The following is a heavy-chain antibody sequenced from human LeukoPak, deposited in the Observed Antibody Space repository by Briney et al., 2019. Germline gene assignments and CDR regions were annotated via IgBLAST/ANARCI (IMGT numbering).Heavy chain of an antibody. CDR1: GYSFTSYW. D-gene: IGHD2-15*01. V-gene: IGHV5-51*01. J-gene: IGHJ5*02. CDR3: ARSLGYCSGGSCCSSWFDP. CDR2: IYPGDSDT. Sequence: AESLKISCKGSGYSFTSYWIGWVRQMPGKGLEWMGTIYPGDSDTRYSPSFQGQVTISADKSISTAYLQWSSLKASDTAMYYCARSLGYCSGGSCCSSWFDPWGQGTLFTVSS.